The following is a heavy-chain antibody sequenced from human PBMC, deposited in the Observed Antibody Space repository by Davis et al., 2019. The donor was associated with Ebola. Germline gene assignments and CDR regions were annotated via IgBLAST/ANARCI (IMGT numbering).Heavy chain of an antibody. J-gene: IGHJ6*02. D-gene: IGHD6-6*01. CDR1: GFTLGDYA. CDR2: IRSKAFGGKP. CDR3: SRDLKHRPPSYYDGMDV. Sequence: PGGSLRLSCRVSGFTLGDYALNWVRQAPGKGLEWVGFIRSKAFGGKPAYAASVQGRFTISRDDSKSIVYLQMNSLKIEDTAVYYCSRDLKHRPPSYYDGMDVWGQGTSVTVSS. V-gene: IGHV3-49*04.